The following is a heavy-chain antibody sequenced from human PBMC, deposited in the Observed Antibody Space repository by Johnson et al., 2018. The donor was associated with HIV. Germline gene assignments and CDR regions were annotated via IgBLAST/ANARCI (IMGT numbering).Heavy chain of an antibody. CDR3: ARVGSLAFDI. CDR1: GFIFSSYA. J-gene: IGHJ3*02. CDR2: IGFDGTNK. Sequence: QVQLVESGGGVVRPGGSLRLSCAASGFIFSSYAIHWVRQAPGKGLQWVAVIGFDGTNKYYADSLKGRFTISRDNSKNTLYLHMNSLRTEDTAVYYCARVGSLAFDIWGQGTMVTVSS. D-gene: IGHD3-16*01. V-gene: IGHV3-30*04.